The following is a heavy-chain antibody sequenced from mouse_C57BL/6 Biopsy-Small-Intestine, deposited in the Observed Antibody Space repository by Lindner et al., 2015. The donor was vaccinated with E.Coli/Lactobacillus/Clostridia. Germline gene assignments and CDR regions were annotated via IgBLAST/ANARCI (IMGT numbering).Heavy chain of an antibody. CDR1: GYTFTDYY. Sequence: VQLQESGPELVKPGASVKMSCKASGYTFTDYYLHWVKLSHGKSLEWIGYFYPNNGANGYNQKFRDKATLTVDKSSSTAYMELRSLTSEDSAVYYCARDYGFTFERYFDVWGTGTTVTVSS. D-gene: IGHD1-1*01. CDR2: FYPNNGAN. J-gene: IGHJ1*03. V-gene: IGHV1-34*01. CDR3: ARDYGFTFERYFDV.